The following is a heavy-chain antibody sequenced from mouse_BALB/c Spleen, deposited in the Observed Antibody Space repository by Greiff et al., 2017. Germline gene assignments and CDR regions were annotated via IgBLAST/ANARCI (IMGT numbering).Heavy chain of an antibody. CDR1: GFNIKDYY. CDR2: IDPENGDT. J-gene: IGHJ2*01. D-gene: IGHD1-1*01. V-gene: IGHV14-4*02. CDR3: ARGDYYGSSPDY. Sequence: VQLQQSGAELVRSGASVKLSCTASGFNIKDYYMHWVKQRPEQGLEWIGWIDPENGDTEYAPKFQGKATMTVDKSSSTAYMQLSSLTSEDSAVYYCARGDYYGSSPDYWGQGTTLTVSS.